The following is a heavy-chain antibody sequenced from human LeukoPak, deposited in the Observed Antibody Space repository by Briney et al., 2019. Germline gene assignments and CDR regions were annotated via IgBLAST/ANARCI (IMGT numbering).Heavy chain of an antibody. V-gene: IGHV1-46*02. D-gene: IGHD1-1*01. CDR2: INPSGGSA. J-gene: IGHJ5*02. CDR1: GYTFNNHY. Sequence: ASVKVSCKASGYTFNNHYMYWVRQAPGQGLEWMGVINPSGGSASYAQKFQGRVTMTRDTSTSTVYMELSSLRSEDTAVYYCARARGNVNWFDPWGQGTLVTVSS. CDR3: ARARGNVNWFDP.